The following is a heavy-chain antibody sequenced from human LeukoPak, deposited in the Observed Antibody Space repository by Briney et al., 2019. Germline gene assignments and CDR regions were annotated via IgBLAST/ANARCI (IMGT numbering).Heavy chain of an antibody. V-gene: IGHV3-21*04. D-gene: IGHD1-26*01. Sequence: GGSLRLSCAASGFTFSSYSMNWVRQAPGKGLEWVSSISSSSSYIYYADSVKGRFTISRDNAKNSLYLQMNSLKTEDTAVYYCARVGRYFDAFDIWGQGTMVTVSS. J-gene: IGHJ3*02. CDR2: ISSSSSYI. CDR3: ARVGRYFDAFDI. CDR1: GFTFSSYS.